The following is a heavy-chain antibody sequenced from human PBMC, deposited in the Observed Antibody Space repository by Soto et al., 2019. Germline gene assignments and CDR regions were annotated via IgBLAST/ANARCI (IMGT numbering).Heavy chain of an antibody. Sequence: PGGSLRLSCAASEFTFSSYAMRWVRQAPGKGLEWVSFISPSSTYIYYADSVKGRFTISRDNAKNSLYLQMNSLRAEDTALYYCARDRSGYYNDYWGQGTLVTVSS. J-gene: IGHJ4*02. CDR2: ISPSSTYI. CDR3: ARDRSGYYNDY. D-gene: IGHD3-22*01. CDR1: EFTFSSYA. V-gene: IGHV3-21*01.